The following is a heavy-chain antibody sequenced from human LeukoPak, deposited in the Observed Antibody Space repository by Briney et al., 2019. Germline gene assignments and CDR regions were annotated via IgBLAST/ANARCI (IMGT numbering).Heavy chain of an antibody. D-gene: IGHD4-11*01. Sequence: GGSLRLSCTASGFTFSSYWMSWVRQAPGKGLEWVANIRQDGSETYYVDSVKGRFTISRDNAKNSLYLQMNSLRAEDTAVYYCARLVGVTRLFDYWGQGTLVTVSS. CDR3: ARLVGVTRLFDY. J-gene: IGHJ4*02. CDR1: GFTFSSYW. CDR2: IRQDGSET. V-gene: IGHV3-7*01.